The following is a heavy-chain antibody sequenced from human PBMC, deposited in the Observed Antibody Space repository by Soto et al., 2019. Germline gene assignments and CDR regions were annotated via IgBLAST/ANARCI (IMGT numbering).Heavy chain of an antibody. CDR3: ARGSSFRGDFDI. J-gene: IGHJ3*02. V-gene: IGHV4-4*02. Sequence: HLQESGVGLVKPSGTLSLTCGVSGGSVISSSWWTWLRQSPGKGLEWIGEIYHAGSPNYNPSFQSRVIISLDKSKNNFSLRLTSVTAADAAIYYCARGSSFRGDFDIWGQGTTVTVSS. CDR1: GGSVISSSW. CDR2: IYHAGSP. D-gene: IGHD2-21*01.